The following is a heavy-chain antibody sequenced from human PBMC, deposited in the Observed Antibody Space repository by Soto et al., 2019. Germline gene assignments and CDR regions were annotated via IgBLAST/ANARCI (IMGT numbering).Heavy chain of an antibody. Sequence: ETLSLTCAVSGGSISSSNWWSWVRQPPGKGLEWIGEIYHSGSTNYNPSLKSRVTISVDKSKNQFSLKLSSVTAADTAVYYCARGSIAARPRWFDPWGQGTLVTVSS. V-gene: IGHV4-4*02. J-gene: IGHJ5*02. D-gene: IGHD6-6*01. CDR3: ARGSIAARPRWFDP. CDR2: IYHSGST. CDR1: GGSISSSNW.